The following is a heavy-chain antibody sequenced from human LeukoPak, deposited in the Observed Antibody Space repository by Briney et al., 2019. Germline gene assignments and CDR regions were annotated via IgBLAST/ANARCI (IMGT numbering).Heavy chain of an antibody. CDR3: ARESLAAGFLDY. CDR1: GFTFSSNY. D-gene: IGHD6-13*01. Sequence: GGSLRLSCAASGFTFSSNYMSWVRQAPGKGLEWVGVIYSGGSTYYSDSVKGRFTISRDNSKNTLYLQMNSLRAEDTAVYYCARESLAAGFLDYWAQGTLVTVSS. CDR2: IYSGGST. J-gene: IGHJ4*02. V-gene: IGHV3-53*01.